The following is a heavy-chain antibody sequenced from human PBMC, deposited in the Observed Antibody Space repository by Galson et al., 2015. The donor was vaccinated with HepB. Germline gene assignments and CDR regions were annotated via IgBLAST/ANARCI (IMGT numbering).Heavy chain of an antibody. V-gene: IGHV1-3*01. CDR2: IYPGNGDT. CDR3: ARGALTAALDY. D-gene: IGHD2-21*02. J-gene: IGHJ4*02. Sequence: SVKVSCKASGSTFGIHNINWVRQAPGQRLEWMGWIYPGNGDTKYSQRFQGRVTLTRDTSANTAYMDLSSLTSEDTAVYFCARGALTAALDYWGQGTLVTVSS. CDR1: GSTFGIHN.